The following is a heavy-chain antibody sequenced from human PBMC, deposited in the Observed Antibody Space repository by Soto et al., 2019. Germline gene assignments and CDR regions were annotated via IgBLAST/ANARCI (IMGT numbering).Heavy chain of an antibody. CDR3: ASGPESHEWLRHPTLDY. J-gene: IGHJ4*02. CDR1: GGTFSSYA. D-gene: IGHD5-12*01. Sequence: AVKVSCKASGGTFSSYAISWVRQAPGQGLEWMGGIIPIFGTANYAQKFQGRVTITADESTSTAYMELSSLRSEDTAVYYCASGPESHEWLRHPTLDYWGQGTLVTVSS. V-gene: IGHV1-69*13. CDR2: IIPIFGTA.